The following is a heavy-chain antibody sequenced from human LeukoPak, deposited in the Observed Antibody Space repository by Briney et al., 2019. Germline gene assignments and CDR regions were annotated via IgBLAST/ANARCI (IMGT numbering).Heavy chain of an antibody. CDR3: ARGSDYYYGMDV. Sequence: SGGSLRLSCAASGFTVSSNYMSWVRQAPGKGLEWVSVIYSGGSTYYADSVKGRFTISRDNSNNTLYLQMNSLRAEDTAVYYCARGSDYYYGMDVWGQGTTVTVSS. V-gene: IGHV3-53*01. CDR1: GFTVSSNY. J-gene: IGHJ6*02. CDR2: IYSGGST.